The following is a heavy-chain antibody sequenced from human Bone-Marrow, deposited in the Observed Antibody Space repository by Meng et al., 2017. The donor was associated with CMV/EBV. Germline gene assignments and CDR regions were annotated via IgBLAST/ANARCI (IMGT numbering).Heavy chain of an antibody. J-gene: IGHJ6*01. V-gene: IGHV3-48*03. D-gene: IGHD2-2*01. CDR2: ISRSGSTI. CDR1: GTTFSSYE. CDR3: ARGSASVRYYYYYYGMDV. Sequence: GESLKISCAASGTTFSSYEMNWVRQAPGKGLEGVSNISRSGSTIYYADSVKGRFTISRDTAKNSQYLQMNSLRSEVTAVYYCARGSASVRYYYYYYGMDVWGQGATVTVSS.